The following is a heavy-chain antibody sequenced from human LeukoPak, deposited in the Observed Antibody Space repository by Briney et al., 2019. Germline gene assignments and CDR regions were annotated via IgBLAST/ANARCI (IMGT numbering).Heavy chain of an antibody. CDR3: ARRGDPGAFDI. D-gene: IGHD3-16*01. J-gene: IGHJ3*02. CDR1: GFTFSNYA. V-gene: IGHV3-23*01. Sequence: GGSLRLSCAASGFTFSNYAMSWVRQAPGKGLEWVSGIDSVKGRFTISRDNSKNTLYLQMNSLRSDDTAVYYCARRGDPGAFDIWGQGTMVTVSS. CDR2: I.